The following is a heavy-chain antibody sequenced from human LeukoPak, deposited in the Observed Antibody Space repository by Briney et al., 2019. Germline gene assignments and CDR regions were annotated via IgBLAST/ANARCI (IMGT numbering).Heavy chain of an antibody. CDR3: AIYDSSGYYNY. CDR1: GFTFRDYT. J-gene: IGHJ4*02. D-gene: IGHD3-22*01. V-gene: IGHV3-23*05. Sequence: GGSLRLSCAASGFTFRDYTINWVRQAPGKGLEWVSAIDKGGTYIKYADSVKGRFTVSRDNSKNTLYLQMNSLRAEDTAVYYCAIYDSSGYYNYWGQGTLVTVSS. CDR2: IDKGGTYI.